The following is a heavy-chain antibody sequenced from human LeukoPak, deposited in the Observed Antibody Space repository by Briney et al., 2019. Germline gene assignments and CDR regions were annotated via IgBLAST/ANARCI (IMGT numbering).Heavy chain of an antibody. CDR1: GGSISTYY. V-gene: IGHV4-59*01. CDR3: ARGGAARLHFQN. Sequence: RASETLSLTCTVSGGSISTYYWNWIRQPPGKGLEWIGYIYHSGSTNYNPSLQSGVTISVDTSKNQFSLNLNSVTAADTAVYYCARGGAARLHFQNWGQGTLVTVSS. J-gene: IGHJ1*01. D-gene: IGHD6-6*01. CDR2: IYHSGST.